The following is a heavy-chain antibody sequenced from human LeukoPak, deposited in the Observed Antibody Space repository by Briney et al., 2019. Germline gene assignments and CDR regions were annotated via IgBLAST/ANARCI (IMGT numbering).Heavy chain of an antibody. V-gene: IGHV3-23*01. CDR1: GFTFSSYA. J-gene: IGHJ4*02. CDR3: AKFIVSSWSGSYFDY. CDR2: ISGSGDST. D-gene: IGHD6-13*01. Sequence: GGSLRLSCAASGFTFSSYAMSWVRQAPGKGLEWVSVISGSGDSTYYADSVKGRFTISRDNYKNTLYLQMNSLRAEDTAVYHCAKFIVSSWSGSYFDYWGQGTLVTVSS.